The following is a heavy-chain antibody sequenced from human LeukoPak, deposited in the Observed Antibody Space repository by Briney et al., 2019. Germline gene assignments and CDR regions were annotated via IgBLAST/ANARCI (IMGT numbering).Heavy chain of an antibody. CDR1: RFTFSSYG. V-gene: IGHV1-46*01. J-gene: IGHJ5*02. CDR2: INPSGGST. D-gene: IGHD6-13*01. Sequence: GESLRLSCAASRFTFSSYGMHWVRQAPGQGLEWMGIINPSGGSTSYAQKFQGRVTMTRDMSTSTVYMELSSLRSEDTAVYYCARGRFSSSWRWFDPWGQGTLVTVSS. CDR3: ARGRFSSSWRWFDP.